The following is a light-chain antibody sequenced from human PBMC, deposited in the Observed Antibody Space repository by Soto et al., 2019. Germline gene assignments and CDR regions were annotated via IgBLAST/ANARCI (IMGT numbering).Light chain of an antibody. CDR2: GAS. CDR1: QTILSN. Sequence: EIVMTQPPATLSVSPGERATLSCRASQTILSNLAWYQQKPGQAPRLLIYGASTRATGFPARFSGSGSGTEFTLTISSLQSEDFAVYYCQQYNNWPITFGQGTRLEIK. V-gene: IGKV3-15*01. J-gene: IGKJ5*01. CDR3: QQYNNWPIT.